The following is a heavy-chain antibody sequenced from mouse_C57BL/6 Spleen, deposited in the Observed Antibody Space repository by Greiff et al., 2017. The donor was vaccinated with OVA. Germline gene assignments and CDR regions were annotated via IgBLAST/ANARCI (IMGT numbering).Heavy chain of an antibody. CDR1: GYTFTGYW. D-gene: IGHD2-4*01. CDR3: ARRVYYDYDVGGAMDY. Sequence: VQLQQSGAELMKPGASVKLSCKATGYTFTGYWIEWVKQRPGHGLEWIGEILPGSGSTNYNEKFKGKATFTADTSSNTAYMQLSSLTTEDSAIYYCARRVYYDYDVGGAMDYWGQGTSVTVSS. CDR2: ILPGSGST. V-gene: IGHV1-9*01. J-gene: IGHJ4*01.